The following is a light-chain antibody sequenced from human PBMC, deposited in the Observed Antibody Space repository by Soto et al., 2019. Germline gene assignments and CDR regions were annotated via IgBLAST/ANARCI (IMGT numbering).Light chain of an antibody. Sequence: ALTQPRSVSGSPGQSVAISCTGTSSNLGDYNYVSWYQQHPGKAPKLMISDVSKRPSGVPDRFSGSKSGNTASLTISGPQAEDEADYYCCSSAGAYTYVFGTGTKVTVL. J-gene: IGLJ1*01. CDR3: CSSAGAYTYV. CDR1: SSNLGDYNY. CDR2: DVS. V-gene: IGLV2-11*01.